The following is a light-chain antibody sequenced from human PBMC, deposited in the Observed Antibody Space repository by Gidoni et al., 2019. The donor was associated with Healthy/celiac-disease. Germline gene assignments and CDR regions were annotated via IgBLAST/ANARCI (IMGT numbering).Light chain of an antibody. CDR1: SSDVGGYNY. CDR2: EVS. V-gene: IGLV2-14*01. CDR3: SSYTSSSILV. Sequence: QSALTQPAPVSGSPGQSITISCTGTSSDVGGYNYVSWYQQHPGKAPKLMIYEVSNRPSGVSNRFPGSKSGNTASLTISGLQAEDEADYYCSSYTSSSILVFGTGTKVTVL. J-gene: IGLJ1*01.